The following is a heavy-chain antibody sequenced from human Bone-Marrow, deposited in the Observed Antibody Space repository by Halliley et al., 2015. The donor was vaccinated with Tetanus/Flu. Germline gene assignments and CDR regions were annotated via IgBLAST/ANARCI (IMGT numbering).Heavy chain of an antibody. CDR3: ASLDPPQAPYYYGMDV. J-gene: IGHJ6*02. Sequence: SVIYSSGSTFYADSVKGRFTISRDTSKNILYLQMNSLRVEDTAVYYCASLDPPQAPYYYGMDVWGHGTTVTVSS. CDR2: IYSSGST. V-gene: IGHV3-53*01. D-gene: IGHD1-1*01.